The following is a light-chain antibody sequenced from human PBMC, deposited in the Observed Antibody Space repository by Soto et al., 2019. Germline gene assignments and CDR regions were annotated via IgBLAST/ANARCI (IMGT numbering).Light chain of an antibody. CDR2: DTS. Sequence: QAVVTQEPSLTVSPGGTVTLTCGCTTGGVTSGHYPYWFQQKPGQAPRTLIYDTSNKHSWTPARFSGSLLGGKAALTLSGAQHEDEAEYYCLLSNSGARIFGGGTKLTVL. CDR3: LLSNSGARI. V-gene: IGLV7-46*01. J-gene: IGLJ2*01. CDR1: TGGVTSGHY.